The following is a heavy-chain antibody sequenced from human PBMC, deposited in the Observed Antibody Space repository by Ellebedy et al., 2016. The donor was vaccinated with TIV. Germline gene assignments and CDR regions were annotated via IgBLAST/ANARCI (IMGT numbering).Heavy chain of an antibody. CDR3: AKTKYYDGSVGMDV. V-gene: IGHV3-23*01. Sequence: GESLKISCGASGFSFHNYAMSWVRQAPGKGLDWVSSISGSGANTYFADSVKGRFTMSRDNSKKTLYLQMNSLRPEDTAVYYCAKTKYYDGSVGMDVWGQGTTVTVSS. D-gene: IGHD3-22*01. J-gene: IGHJ6*02. CDR2: ISGSGANT. CDR1: GFSFHNYA.